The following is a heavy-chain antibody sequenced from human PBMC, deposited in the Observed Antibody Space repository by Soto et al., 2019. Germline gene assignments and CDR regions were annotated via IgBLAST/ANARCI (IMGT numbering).Heavy chain of an antibody. CDR1: GGSISSGGYS. CDR3: ASGGRITMVRGERWFGT. Sequence: SETLSLTCAVSGGSISSGGYSWSWIRQPPGKGLEWIGYIYHSGSTYYNPSLKSRVTISVDRSKNQFSLKLSSVTAADTAVYYFASGGRITMVRGERWFGTWGQGTLVTVSS. J-gene: IGHJ5*02. CDR2: IYHSGST. V-gene: IGHV4-30-2*01. D-gene: IGHD3-10*01.